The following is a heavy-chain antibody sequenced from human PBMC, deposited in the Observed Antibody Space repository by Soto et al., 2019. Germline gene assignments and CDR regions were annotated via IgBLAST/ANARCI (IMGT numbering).Heavy chain of an antibody. CDR2: ISGSGDTT. CDR3: TKPHVNYDFWSGYPFDY. J-gene: IGHJ4*02. V-gene: IGHV3-23*01. Sequence: GGSLRLSCAASGFTFSGYAMSWVRQAPGKGLEWVSAISGSGDTTYSADSVRGRFTISRDNSKNTLYLQMNSLRAEDTAIYYCTKPHVNYDFWSGYPFDYWGQGTLVTVSS. D-gene: IGHD3-3*01. CDR1: GFTFSGYA.